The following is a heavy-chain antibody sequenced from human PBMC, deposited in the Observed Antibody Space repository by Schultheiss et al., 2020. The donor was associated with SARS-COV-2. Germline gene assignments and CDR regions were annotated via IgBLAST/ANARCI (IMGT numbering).Heavy chain of an antibody. CDR3: ARFGDYGGYGMDV. CDR1: GYTFTSYG. Sequence: SVKVSCKASGYTFTSYGISWVRQAPGQGLEWMGGIIPIFGTANYAQKFQGRVTITADESTSTAYMELSSLRSEDTAVYYCARFGDYGGYGMDVWGQGTTVTVSS. V-gene: IGHV1-69*13. CDR2: IIPIFGTA. D-gene: IGHD4-17*01. J-gene: IGHJ6*02.